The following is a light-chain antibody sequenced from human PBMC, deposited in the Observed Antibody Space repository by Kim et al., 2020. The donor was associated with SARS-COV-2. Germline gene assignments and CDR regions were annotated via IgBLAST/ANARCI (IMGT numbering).Light chain of an antibody. V-gene: IGLV3-1*01. CDR1: KLGDKY. Sequence: VSPGQTASITCSGDKLGDKYACWYQQKPGQSPVLVIYQDSKRPSGIPERFSGSTSGNTATLTISGTQAMDEADYYCQAWDSSTGVFGGGTQLTVL. CDR3: QAWDSSTGV. CDR2: QDS. J-gene: IGLJ2*01.